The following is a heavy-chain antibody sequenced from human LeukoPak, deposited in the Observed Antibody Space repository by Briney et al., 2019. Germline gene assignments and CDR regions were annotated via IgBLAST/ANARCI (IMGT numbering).Heavy chain of an antibody. V-gene: IGHV4-39*01. J-gene: IGHJ4*02. CDR3: ARHGNWEPFDY. Sequence: KPSETLSLTCVLSGASIRSSDYYWAWIRQAPGKGLEWIGTVYYSGSTYYNPSLKSRFTISVDTSNNSISLKVTSLTAADTAVYYCARHGNWEPFDYWGQGSLVTVSS. CDR2: VYYSGST. D-gene: IGHD1-1*01. CDR1: GASIRSSDYY.